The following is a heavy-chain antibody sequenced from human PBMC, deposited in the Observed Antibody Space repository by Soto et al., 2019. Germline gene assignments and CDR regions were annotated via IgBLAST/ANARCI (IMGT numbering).Heavy chain of an antibody. CDR1: GGSISSGGYY. D-gene: IGHD3-22*01. CDR3: ARDSWYDSSGYSGRDDDAFDI. CDR2: IYYSGST. J-gene: IGHJ3*02. Sequence: QVQLQESGPGLVKPSQTLSLTCTVSGGSISSGGYYWSWIRQHPGKGLGWIGYIYYSGSTYYNPSLKSRVTISVETSKKPFPLRLRFVAGADTAVYYSARDSWYDSSGYSGRDDDAFDIWGQGTMVTVSS. V-gene: IGHV4-31*03.